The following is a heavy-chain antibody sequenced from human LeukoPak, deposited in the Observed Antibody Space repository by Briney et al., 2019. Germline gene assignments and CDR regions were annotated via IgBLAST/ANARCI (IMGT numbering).Heavy chain of an antibody. CDR2: IYTSGST. D-gene: IGHD1-1*01. CDR1: GGSISSYY. J-gene: IGHJ6*03. CDR3: ARSVPGTAYYYYYYKDV. V-gene: IGHV4-4*07. Sequence: PSETLSLTCTVSGGSISSYYWSWIRQPAGKGLEWIGRIYTSGSTNYNPSLKSRVTMSVDTSKNQFSLKLSSVTAADTAVYYCARSVPGTAYYYYYYKDVWGKGTTVTVSS.